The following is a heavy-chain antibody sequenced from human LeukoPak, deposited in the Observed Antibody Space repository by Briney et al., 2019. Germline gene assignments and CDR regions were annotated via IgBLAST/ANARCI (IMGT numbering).Heavy chain of an antibody. Sequence: SETLSLTCTVSGGSISSSSYYWGWIRQPPGKGLEWIGSIYYSGSTYYNPSLKSRVTISVDTSKNQFSLKLSSVTAADTAVYYCANGPGRPFDYWGQGALVTVSS. CDR2: IYYSGST. V-gene: IGHV4-39*07. CDR1: GGSISSSSYY. CDR3: ANGPGRPFDY. J-gene: IGHJ4*02. D-gene: IGHD1-26*01.